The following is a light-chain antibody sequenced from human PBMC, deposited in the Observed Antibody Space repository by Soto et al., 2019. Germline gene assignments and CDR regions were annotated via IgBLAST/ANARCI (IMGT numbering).Light chain of an antibody. Sequence: QSALTQPASVSGSPGQSITISCTGTSSDVGGYNYVSWYQQHPGKAPKLMIYDVSNRPSGVSNRFSGSKSGNTASLTISGLQAEDEADYYCSSYTSGSNYVFGTGTKVTVL. CDR3: SSYTSGSNYV. CDR1: SSDVGGYNY. CDR2: DVS. J-gene: IGLJ1*01. V-gene: IGLV2-14*01.